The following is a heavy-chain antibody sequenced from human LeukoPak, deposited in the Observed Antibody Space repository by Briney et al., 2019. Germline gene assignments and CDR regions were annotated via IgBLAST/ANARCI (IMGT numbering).Heavy chain of an antibody. CDR3: ARSITMIVVVSHDAFDI. CDR1: GGTFSSYA. D-gene: IGHD3-22*01. Sequence: SVKVSCKASGGTFSSYAISWVRQAPGQGLERMGRIIPILGIANYAQKFQGRVTITADKSTSTAYMELSSLRSEDAAVYYCARSITMIVVVSHDAFDIWGQGTMVTVSS. J-gene: IGHJ3*02. CDR2: IIPILGIA. V-gene: IGHV1-69*04.